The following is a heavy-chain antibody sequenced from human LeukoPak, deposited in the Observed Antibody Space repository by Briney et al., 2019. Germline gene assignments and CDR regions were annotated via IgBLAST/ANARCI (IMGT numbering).Heavy chain of an antibody. J-gene: IGHJ4*02. V-gene: IGHV3-11*01. D-gene: IGHD6-13*01. Sequence: GGSLRLSCAASGFTFSDYYMSWIRQAPGKGLEWVSYISSSGSTIYYADSVKGRFTISRDNAKNSLYLQMNSLRAEDTAVYYCARDLLIARSGQQLAFGYDYWGQGTRVTVSS. CDR3: ARDLLIARSGQQLAFGYDY. CDR1: GFTFSDYY. CDR2: ISSSGSTI.